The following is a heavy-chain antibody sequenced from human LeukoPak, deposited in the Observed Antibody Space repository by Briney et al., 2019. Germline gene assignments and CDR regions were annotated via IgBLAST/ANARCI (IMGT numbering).Heavy chain of an antibody. D-gene: IGHD3-22*01. CDR2: ISGSGGST. CDR1: GFTFSSYD. V-gene: IGHV3-23*01. J-gene: IGHJ4*02. CDR3: AKEAVYYYDPYYFDY. Sequence: GGSLRLACAASGFTFSSYDMSWVRQAPGKGLEWVSRISGSGGSTYYADSVKGRFTISRDSSKNTLYLQINSLRAEDTAVYYCAKEAVYYYDPYYFDYWGQGTLVTVSS.